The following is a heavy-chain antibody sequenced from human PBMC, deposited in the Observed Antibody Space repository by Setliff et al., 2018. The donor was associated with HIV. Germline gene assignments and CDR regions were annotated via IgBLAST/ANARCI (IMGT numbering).Heavy chain of an antibody. J-gene: IGHJ4*02. D-gene: IGHD6-19*01. V-gene: IGHV3-48*03. CDR1: GFTFSNYE. CDR2: ITGSGDTI. Sequence: PGGSLRLSCAASGFTFSNYEMSWVRQAPGKGPEWVSYITGSGDTIYYADSVKGRFTMSRDNAKDSVYLQMNTLRVEDTAVYYCAREATPRHSSGWVYFDYWGQGMMVTVS. CDR3: AREATPRHSSGWVYFDY.